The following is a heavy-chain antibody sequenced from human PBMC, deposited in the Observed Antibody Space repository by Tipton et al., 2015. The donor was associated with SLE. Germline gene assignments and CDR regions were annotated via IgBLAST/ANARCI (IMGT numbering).Heavy chain of an antibody. CDR1: GFTFSGSA. CDR2: IRTKVNNYAT. V-gene: IGHV3-73*01. Sequence: GFLRLSCAASGFTFSGSAMHWVRQASGKGLEWVGRIRTKVNNYATTYAASVTGRFTFSRDDSKRTAYLQMDSLKTEDTAVYYCTRQYYNSSLGFWGQGTLVTVSS. J-gene: IGHJ4*02. CDR3: TRQYYNSSLGF. D-gene: IGHD1-1*01.